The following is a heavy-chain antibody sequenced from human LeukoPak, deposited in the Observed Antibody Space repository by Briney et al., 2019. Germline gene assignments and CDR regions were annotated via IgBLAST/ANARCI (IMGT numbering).Heavy chain of an antibody. Sequence: ASVKVSCKASGYTFTGYYMHWMRQAPGQGLEWMGWINPNSGGTNYAQKFQGWVTMTRDTSISTAYMELSRLRSDDTAVYYCARGAKRYCGGDCYHPDFDYWGQGTLVTVSS. CDR2: INPNSGGT. V-gene: IGHV1-2*04. D-gene: IGHD2-21*02. J-gene: IGHJ4*02. CDR3: ARGAKRYCGGDCYHPDFDY. CDR1: GYTFTGYY.